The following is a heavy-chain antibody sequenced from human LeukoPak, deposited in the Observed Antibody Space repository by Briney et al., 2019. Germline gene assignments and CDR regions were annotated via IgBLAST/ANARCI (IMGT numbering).Heavy chain of an antibody. CDR2: ITGDNAHI. CDR3: ARVRGYSRDF. CDR1: GFTFNNYW. D-gene: IGHD5-12*01. V-gene: IGHV3-21*01. J-gene: IGHJ4*02. Sequence: KPGGSLRLSCAASGFTFNNYWMHWVRQAPGKGLDWVSSITGDNAHIFYADSVQGRFTISRDNAINSLYLQMSGLTAEDTAVYYCARVRGYSRDFWGQGTLVTVSS.